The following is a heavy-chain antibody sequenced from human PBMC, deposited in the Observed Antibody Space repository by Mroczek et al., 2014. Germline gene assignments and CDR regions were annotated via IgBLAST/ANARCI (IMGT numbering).Heavy chain of an antibody. CDR1: GFTFSSYA. D-gene: IGHD3-22*01. V-gene: IGHV3-30-3*01. J-gene: IGHJ6*02. CDR2: ISYDGSNK. Sequence: QVQAGGIWGRRGPAWRSLRLSCAASGFTFSSYAMHWVRQAPGKGLEWVAVISYDGSNKYYADSVKGRFTISRDNSKNTLYLQMNSLRAEDTAVYYCARDYYDSSGYYHGMDVWGQGTTVTVSS. CDR3: ARDYYDSSGYYHGMDV.